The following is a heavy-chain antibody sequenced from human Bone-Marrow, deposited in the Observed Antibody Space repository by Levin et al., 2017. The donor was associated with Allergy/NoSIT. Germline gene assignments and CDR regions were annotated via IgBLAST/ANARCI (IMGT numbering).Heavy chain of an antibody. CDR1: EFTSSNYQ. Sequence: GESLKISCAASEFTSSNYQINWVRQAPGKGLEWVSFISGSGSFKSHADSVKGRFTTSRDNPKNSVHLQMDSLRDEDTAVYYCARRIATSGTFAFDIWGQGTMVTVSS. CDR3: ARRIATSGTFAFDI. D-gene: IGHD6-13*01. CDR2: ISGSGSFK. V-gene: IGHV3-21*01. J-gene: IGHJ3*02.